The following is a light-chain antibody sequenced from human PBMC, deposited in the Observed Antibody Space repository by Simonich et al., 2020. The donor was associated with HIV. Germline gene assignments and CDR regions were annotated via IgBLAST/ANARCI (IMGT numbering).Light chain of an antibody. CDR2: WAS. J-gene: IGKJ1*01. V-gene: IGKV4-1*01. CDR3: QQYNDWPT. Sequence: DIVMTQSPDSLAVSLGERATINCKSSQSVLYNSNNKNYLAWYKQKPGQPPKLLIYWASTRESGVPDRFSGSGSGTEFTLIISSMQSEDFAVYYCQQYNDWPTFGQGTKVEI. CDR1: QSVLYNSNNKNY.